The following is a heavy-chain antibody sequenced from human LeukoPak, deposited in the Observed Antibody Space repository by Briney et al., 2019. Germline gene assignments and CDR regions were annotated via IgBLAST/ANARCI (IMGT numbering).Heavy chain of an antibody. Sequence: PGGSLRLSCAASGFTLSDYWMYWVRQAPGKGLEWVSFISSSSSTIYYADSVKGRFTISRDNAKNSLYLQMNSLRAEDTAVYYCARDRGGSYSAIDYWGQGTLVTVSS. CDR1: GFTLSDYW. J-gene: IGHJ4*02. V-gene: IGHV3-48*04. CDR3: ARDRGGSYSAIDY. D-gene: IGHD1-26*01. CDR2: ISSSSSTI.